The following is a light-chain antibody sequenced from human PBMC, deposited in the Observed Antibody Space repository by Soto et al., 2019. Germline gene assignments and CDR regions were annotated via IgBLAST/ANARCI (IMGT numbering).Light chain of an antibody. V-gene: IGLV2-23*02. J-gene: IGLJ3*02. Sequence: QSALTQPASVSGSPGQSITISCTGTNSDIGNYNFVSWYQQHPGKAPKLMISEVKKRPSGVSNRFSGSKSGNTASLTISWLQTEDEADYSCCSFAGGHTWVFGGGTKVTVL. CDR2: EVK. CDR1: NSDIGNYNF. CDR3: CSFAGGHTWV.